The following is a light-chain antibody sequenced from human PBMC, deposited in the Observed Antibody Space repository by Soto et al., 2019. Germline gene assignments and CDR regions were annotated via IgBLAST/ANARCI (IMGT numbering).Light chain of an antibody. V-gene: IGLV2-11*01. CDR3: CSYAGSSYV. CDR1: SRDVGGYNY. Sequence: QSVLTQPRSVSGSPGQSVTISCTGTSRDVGGYNYVSWYQQHPGKAPKLMIYDVSKRPSGVPDRFSGSKSGNTASLTISGLQAEDEADYYCCSYAGSSYVFGTGTKLTVL. CDR2: DVS. J-gene: IGLJ1*01.